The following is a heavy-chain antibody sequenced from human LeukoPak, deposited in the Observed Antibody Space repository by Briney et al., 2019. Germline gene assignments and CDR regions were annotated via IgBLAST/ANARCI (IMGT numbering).Heavy chain of an antibody. CDR3: ALNYDSSGYYSDY. V-gene: IGHV1-69*13. J-gene: IGHJ4*02. Sequence: ASVKVSCKASGGTFSSYAISWVRQAAGQGLEWMGGIIPIFGTANYAQKFQGRVTITADESTSTAYMELSSLRSEDTAVYSCALNYDSSGYYSDYWGQGTLVTVSS. CDR2: IIPIFGTA. CDR1: GGTFSSYA. D-gene: IGHD3-22*01.